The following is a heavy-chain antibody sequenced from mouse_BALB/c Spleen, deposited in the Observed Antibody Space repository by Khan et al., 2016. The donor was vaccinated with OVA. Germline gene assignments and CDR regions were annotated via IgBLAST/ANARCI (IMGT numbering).Heavy chain of an antibody. CDR3: ARGEYDSIAY. J-gene: IGHJ3*01. Sequence: QVQLKQSGAELAKPGASVKMSCKASGYTFTSYWMHWVKQRPGQGLEWIGYINPSTGYTEYNQKFKDKATLTADKSSSTAYMPLSSLTSEDSAVYCCARGEYDSIAYWGQGTLVTVSA. D-gene: IGHD2-4*01. CDR2: INPSTGYT. V-gene: IGHV1-7*01. CDR1: GYTFTSYW.